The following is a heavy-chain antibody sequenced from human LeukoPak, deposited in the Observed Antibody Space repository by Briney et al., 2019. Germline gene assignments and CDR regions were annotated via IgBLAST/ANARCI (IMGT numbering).Heavy chain of an antibody. Sequence: ASVKVSCKASGYTITSYGISWVRQAPGQGLEWMGWISAYNGNTNYAQKLQGRVTMTTDTSTSTAYMELRSLRSDDTAVYYCARTGYSSGWYEIYYFDYWGQGTLVTVSS. CDR1: GYTITSYG. V-gene: IGHV1-18*01. J-gene: IGHJ4*02. CDR2: ISAYNGNT. D-gene: IGHD6-19*01. CDR3: ARTGYSSGWYEIYYFDY.